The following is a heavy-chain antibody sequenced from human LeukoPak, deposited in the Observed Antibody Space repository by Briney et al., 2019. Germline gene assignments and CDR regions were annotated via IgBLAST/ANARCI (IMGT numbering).Heavy chain of an antibody. J-gene: IGHJ5*02. CDR1: GGTFSSYA. D-gene: IGHD6-13*01. CDR2: IIPIFGTA. Sequence: SVKVSCKASGGTFSSYAISWVRQAPGQGLEWMGRIIPIFGTANYAQKFQGRVTITTDESTSTAYMELSSLRSEDTAVYYWARSSSSGYEGPPFDPWGQGTLVTVSS. CDR3: ARSSSSGYEGPPFDP. V-gene: IGHV1-69*05.